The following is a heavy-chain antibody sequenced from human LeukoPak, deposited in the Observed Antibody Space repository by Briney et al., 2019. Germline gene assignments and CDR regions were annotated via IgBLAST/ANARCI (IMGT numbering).Heavy chain of an antibody. CDR2: IGTAGDT. D-gene: IGHD3-10*01. Sequence: GGSLRLSCAASGFTFSSYDMHWVRQATGKGLEWVSAIGTAGDTYYPGSVKGRFTISRENAKNSLYLQMNSLRAEDTALYYCAKDDHPMVRGTVGGWGQGTLVTVSS. CDR1: GFTFSSYD. CDR3: AKDDHPMVRGTVGG. J-gene: IGHJ4*02. V-gene: IGHV3-13*01.